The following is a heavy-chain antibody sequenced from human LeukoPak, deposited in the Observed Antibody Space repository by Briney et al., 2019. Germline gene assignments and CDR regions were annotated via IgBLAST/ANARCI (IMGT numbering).Heavy chain of an antibody. CDR1: GDPISISSYY. CDR3: ARQMVAYGDYVMDY. J-gene: IGHJ4*02. CDR2: IYYSGST. V-gene: IGHV4-39*01. D-gene: IGHD4-17*01. Sequence: SQTLSLTCTVSGDPISISSYYWGWIRHPPGKGLEWIGSIYYSGSTYYNPSLKSRVTISVDTSKNQFSLKVSSVTATDTAVYYCARQMVAYGDYVMDYWGQGNLVTVSS.